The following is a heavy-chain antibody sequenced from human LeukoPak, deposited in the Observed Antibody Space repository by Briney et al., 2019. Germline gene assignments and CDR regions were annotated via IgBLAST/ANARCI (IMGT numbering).Heavy chain of an antibody. CDR3: TRDRSRAEDD. CDR2: ISGSSNAI. CDR1: GFTFSSYS. V-gene: IGHV3-48*04. Sequence: GGSLRLSREASGFTFSSYSMNWVRQAPGKGLEWVSYISGSSNAIYYVDSVKGRFTISRDNANNLLYLQMNSLRGEDTAVYYCTRDRSRAEDDWGQGTLVTVSS. J-gene: IGHJ4*02. D-gene: IGHD1-14*01.